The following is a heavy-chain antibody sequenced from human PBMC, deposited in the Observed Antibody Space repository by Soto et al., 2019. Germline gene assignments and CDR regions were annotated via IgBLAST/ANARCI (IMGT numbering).Heavy chain of an antibody. J-gene: IGHJ5*02. CDR3: ARGGSSYGTGIEH. CDR1: GFSISRYW. V-gene: IGHV3-7*01. CDR2: KKQDGSEE. D-gene: IGHD5-18*01. Sequence: GSLRLSCAASGFSISRYWMSWVRQAPGKGLEWVADKKQDGSEEYYVDSVKGRFTVSRDNAKNSVYLQLASLRVEDTALYYCARGGSSYGTGIEHWGQGALVTVSS.